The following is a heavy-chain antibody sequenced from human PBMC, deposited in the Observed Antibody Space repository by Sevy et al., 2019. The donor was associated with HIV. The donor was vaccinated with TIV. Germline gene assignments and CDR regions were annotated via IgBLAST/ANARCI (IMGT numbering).Heavy chain of an antibody. CDR3: AKESHGYNYDSSGSLDY. CDR1: GFTFSSYA. D-gene: IGHD3-22*01. V-gene: IGHV3-23*01. J-gene: IGHJ4*02. Sequence: GGSLRLSCAASGFTFSSYAMSWVRQAPGKGLEWDSAISGSGGSTYYADSVKGRFTISRDNSKNTLYLQMNSLRAEDTAVYYCAKESHGYNYDSSGSLDYWGQGTLVTVSS. CDR2: ISGSGGST.